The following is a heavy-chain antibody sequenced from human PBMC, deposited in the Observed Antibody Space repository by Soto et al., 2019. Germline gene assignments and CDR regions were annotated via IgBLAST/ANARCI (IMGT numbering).Heavy chain of an antibody. CDR3: AKSKQWLATPKGIDY. J-gene: IGHJ4*02. Sequence: QVQLVESGGGVVQPGRSLRLSCAASGFTFSRYGMHWVRQAPGKGLEWVAVISYDGSNKYYADSVKGRFTISRDNSENTLYLQMNSLRTEDTAVYYCAKSKQWLATPKGIDYWGQGTLVTVSS. D-gene: IGHD6-19*01. V-gene: IGHV3-30*18. CDR1: GFTFSRYG. CDR2: ISYDGSNK.